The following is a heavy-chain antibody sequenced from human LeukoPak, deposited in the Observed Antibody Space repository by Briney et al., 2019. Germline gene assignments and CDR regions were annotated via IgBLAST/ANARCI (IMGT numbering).Heavy chain of an antibody. CDR1: GVTFSSYV. CDR2: IDGNGGST. V-gene: IGHV3-64*01. CDR3: ARGGGYCSRTGCYGIDY. Sequence: PGGSLRLSCTASGVTFSSYVMHWVRQAPGKGLEYVSTIDGNGGSTYYANSVKGRFTISRDNSKNTLNLQMGSLRAEDMAVYYCARGGGYCSRTGCYGIDYWGQGTLVTVSS. D-gene: IGHD2-2*01. J-gene: IGHJ4*02.